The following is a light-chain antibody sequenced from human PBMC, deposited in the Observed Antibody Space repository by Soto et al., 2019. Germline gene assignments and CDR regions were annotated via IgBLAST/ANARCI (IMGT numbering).Light chain of an antibody. CDR2: RAS. CDR1: QNVGGS. V-gene: IGKV3-15*01. J-gene: IGKJ2*01. Sequence: VMTQSPATLSVSPGERATLSCRASQNVGGSVAWYQQKPGQAPRLLIYRASTRATGIPARFSGSGSGTEFTLTISSLQSEDFAVYYCQQSRTFAQGTK. CDR3: QQSRT.